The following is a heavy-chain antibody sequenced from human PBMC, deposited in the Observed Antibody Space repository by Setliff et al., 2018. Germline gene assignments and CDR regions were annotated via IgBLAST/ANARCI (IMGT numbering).Heavy chain of an antibody. CDR1: GGSFSGYY. D-gene: IGHD4-17*01. CDR2: INHSGST. J-gene: IGHJ5*02. V-gene: IGHV4-34*01. CDR3: ARGPHDYGDYGGWFDP. Sequence: LSLTCAVYGGSFSGYYWSWIRQPPGKGLEWIGEINHSGSTNYNPSLKSRVTISVDTSKNQFSLKLSSVTAADTAVYYCARGPHDYGDYGGWFDPWGQGTLVTVSS.